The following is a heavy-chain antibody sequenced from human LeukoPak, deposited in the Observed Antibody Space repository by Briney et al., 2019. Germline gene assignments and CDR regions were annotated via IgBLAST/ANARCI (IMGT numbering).Heavy chain of an antibody. Sequence: PSQTLSLTCAVSGGSISSGGYSWSWIRQPPGKGLEWIGYIYHSGSTYYNPSLKSRVTISVDRYKNQFSLKLSSVTAADTAVYYCAREGYSSSFDYWGQGTLVTVSS. V-gene: IGHV4-30-2*01. D-gene: IGHD6-6*01. CDR1: GGSISSGGYS. CDR3: AREGYSSSFDY. CDR2: IYHSGST. J-gene: IGHJ4*02.